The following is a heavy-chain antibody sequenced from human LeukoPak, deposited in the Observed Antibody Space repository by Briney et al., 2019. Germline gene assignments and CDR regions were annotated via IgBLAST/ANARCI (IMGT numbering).Heavy chain of an antibody. Sequence: SGPTLVNPTETLTLTCTFSGFSLTISGVGVGWVRQPPGKAPEWLALISWDNNKRYSPSLKTRLTITKDTSKNQVVLRMTYMDHVDTATYYCVHIKGHYDFWTGWGNMDVWGQGTAVTVSS. J-gene: IGHJ6*02. D-gene: IGHD3-3*01. CDR3: VHIKGHYDFWTGWGNMDV. V-gene: IGHV2-5*02. CDR1: GFSLTISGVG. CDR2: ISWDNNK.